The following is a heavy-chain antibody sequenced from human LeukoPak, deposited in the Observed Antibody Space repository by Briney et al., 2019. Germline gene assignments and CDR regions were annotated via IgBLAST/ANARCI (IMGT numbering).Heavy chain of an antibody. V-gene: IGHV1-2*02. CDR3: ASGGSWYNFDY. Sequence: GASVKVSCKASGYTFSGFYIHWVRQAPGQGLEWMGWINPNSGVTNYAQKLQGRVTMTRDTSISTAYMELSRLRSDDTAVYYCASGGSWYNFDYWGQGTLVTVSS. CDR1: GYTFSGFY. J-gene: IGHJ4*02. CDR2: INPNSGVT. D-gene: IGHD6-13*01.